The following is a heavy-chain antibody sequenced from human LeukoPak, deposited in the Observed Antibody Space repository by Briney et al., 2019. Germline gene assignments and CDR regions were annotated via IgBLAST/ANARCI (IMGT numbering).Heavy chain of an antibody. CDR1: GYTLTELS. V-gene: IGHV1-24*01. Sequence: GASVKVSCKVSGYTLTELSMHWVRQAPGKGPEWMGGSDPEDGETIYAQKFQGRVTMTEDTSTDTAYMELSSLRSEDTAVYYCATDRRWPRLTYCSGGSCSLDYWGQGTLVTVSS. CDR3: ATDRRWPRLTYCSGGSCSLDY. J-gene: IGHJ4*02. D-gene: IGHD2-15*01. CDR2: SDPEDGET.